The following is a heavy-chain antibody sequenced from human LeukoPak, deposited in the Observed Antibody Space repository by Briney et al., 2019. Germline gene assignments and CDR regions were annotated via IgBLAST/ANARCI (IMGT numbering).Heavy chain of an antibody. CDR1: GCTFSSYG. CDR3: AKELRWSKKGDY. D-gene: IGHD4-23*01. J-gene: IGHJ4*02. CDR2: IRYDGSNK. Sequence: GGSLRLSCAASGCTFSSYGMHWVRQAPGKGLEWVAFIRYDGSNKYYADSVKGRFTISRDNSKNTLYLQMNSLRAEDTAVYYCAKELRWSKKGDYWGQGTLVTVSS. V-gene: IGHV3-30*02.